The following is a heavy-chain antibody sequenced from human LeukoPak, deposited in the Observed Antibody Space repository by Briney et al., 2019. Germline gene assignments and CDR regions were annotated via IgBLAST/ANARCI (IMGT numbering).Heavy chain of an antibody. CDR1: GFTFSSYW. CDR3: ARDKIVGATHFDY. J-gene: IGHJ4*02. Sequence: GGSLRLSCAASGFTFSSYWMSWVRQAPGKGLEWVANIKQDGSEKYYVDSVKGRFTISRDNAKNSLYLQMNSLRVEGTAVYYCARDKIVGATHFDYWGQGTLVTVSS. CDR2: IKQDGSEK. D-gene: IGHD1-26*01. V-gene: IGHV3-7*01.